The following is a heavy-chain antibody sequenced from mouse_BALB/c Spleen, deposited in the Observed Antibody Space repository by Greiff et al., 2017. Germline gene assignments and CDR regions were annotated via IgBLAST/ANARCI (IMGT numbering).Heavy chain of an antibody. J-gene: IGHJ2*01. CDR1: GFTFSSYT. V-gene: IGHV5-12-2*01. CDR2: ISNGGGST. D-gene: IGHD1-2*01. CDR3: ARLGNGYDFDY. Sequence: EVKLVESGGGLVQPGGSLKLSCAASGFTFSSYTMSWVRQTPEKRLEWVAYISNGGGSTYYPDTVKGRFTISRDNAKNTLYLQMSSLKSEDTAMYYCARLGNGYDFDYWGQGTTLTVSS.